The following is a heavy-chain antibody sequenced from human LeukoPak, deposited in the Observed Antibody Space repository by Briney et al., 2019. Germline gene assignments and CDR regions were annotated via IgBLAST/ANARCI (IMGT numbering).Heavy chain of an antibody. Sequence: ASVKVSCKVSGYTLTELSMHWVRQAPGKGLEWVGGFDPEDGETIYAQKFQGRVTMTEDTSTDTAYMELSSLRSEDTAVYYCATTLTYYDSSGYSGFDYWGQGTLVTVSS. D-gene: IGHD3-22*01. CDR1: GYTLTELS. CDR2: FDPEDGET. V-gene: IGHV1-24*01. CDR3: ATTLTYYDSSGYSGFDY. J-gene: IGHJ4*02.